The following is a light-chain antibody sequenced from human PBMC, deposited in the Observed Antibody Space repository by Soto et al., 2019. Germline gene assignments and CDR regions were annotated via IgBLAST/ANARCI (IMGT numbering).Light chain of an antibody. CDR2: GPS. Sequence: EIVLTQSPGTLSLSPGERATLSCRASQSVAKNYLAWYQQKPGQAPRLLIYGPSSRAPGTPDRFSGSGSGTDFTLTISRLEPEDFAVYYCHQYASSPQTFGQGTKVEIK. CDR1: QSVAKNY. V-gene: IGKV3-20*01. J-gene: IGKJ1*01. CDR3: HQYASSPQT.